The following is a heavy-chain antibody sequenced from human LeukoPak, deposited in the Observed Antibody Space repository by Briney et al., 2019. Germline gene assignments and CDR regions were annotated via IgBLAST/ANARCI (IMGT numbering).Heavy chain of an antibody. CDR1: GGSISSYY. J-gene: IGHJ4*02. D-gene: IGHD2-21*02. CDR2: IYYSGST. V-gene: IGHV4-59*05. Sequence: SETLSLTCTVSGGSISSYYWSWIRQPPGKGLEWIGSIYYSGSTYYNSSLKSRVNISVDTSKNQFSLKLSSLTAADTAVYYCARAAYCGGDCYLFDYWGQGTLVTVFS. CDR3: ARAAYCGGDCYLFDY.